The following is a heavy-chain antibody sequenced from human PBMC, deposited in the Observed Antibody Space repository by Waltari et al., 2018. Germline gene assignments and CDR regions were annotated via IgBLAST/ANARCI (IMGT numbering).Heavy chain of an antibody. CDR3: ARDNWNDADAFDI. Sequence: EVQLVESGEALVQPGGSPRLSCAASGFIFSDYGMHCFRQAPGKGLEWLSYIGKSGSIYYADSVKGRVTISRDNVKNSLYLQMDSLRAEDTAVYYCARDNWNDADAFDIWGQGTVVTVSS. V-gene: IGHV3-48*01. J-gene: IGHJ3*02. CDR2: IGKSGSI. D-gene: IGHD1-1*01. CDR1: GFIFSDYG.